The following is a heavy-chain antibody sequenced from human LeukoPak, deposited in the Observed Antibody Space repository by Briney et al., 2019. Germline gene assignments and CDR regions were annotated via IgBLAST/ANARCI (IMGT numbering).Heavy chain of an antibody. D-gene: IGHD4-11*01. Sequence: SETLSLTCTVSGGSISSYYWSWIRQPPGKGLGWIGYIYYNGRTSYNPSLKSRVTISVDTSKNQFSLKLSSVTAADTAVYYCARHYNSNQLDYWGQGTLVTVSS. V-gene: IGHV4-59*08. J-gene: IGHJ4*02. CDR2: IYYNGRT. CDR1: GGSISSYY. CDR3: ARHYNSNQLDY.